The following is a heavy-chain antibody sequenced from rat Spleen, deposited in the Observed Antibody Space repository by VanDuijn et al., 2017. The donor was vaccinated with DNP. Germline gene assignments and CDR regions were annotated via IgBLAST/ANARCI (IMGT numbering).Heavy chain of an antibody. V-gene: IGHV5-31*01. CDR1: GFIFSNYW. D-gene: IGHD1-4*01. CDR2: ISNTGDNT. J-gene: IGHJ2*01. Sequence: EVQLVESGGGPVQPGRSLKLSCVASGFIFSNYWMTWIRQAPGKGLEWVASISNTGDNTYYSDSVKGRFSLSRDNAKSTLYLQMDSLRSEDMATYYCAGRPPPTRGPFDYWGQGVTVTVSS. CDR3: AGRPPPTRGPFDY.